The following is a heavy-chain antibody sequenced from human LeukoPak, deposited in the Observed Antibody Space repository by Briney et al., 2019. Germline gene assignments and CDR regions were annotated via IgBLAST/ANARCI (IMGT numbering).Heavy chain of an antibody. CDR1: GYSNSSGYY. J-gene: IGHJ4*02. CDR3: ARVIAARPTYFDY. D-gene: IGHD6-6*01. Sequence: SETLSLTCTVSGYSNSSGYYWGWIRQPPGKGLEWIGSIYHSGSTYYNSSLKSRVTISVDTSKNQFSLKLSSVTAADTAVYYCARVIAARPTYFDYWGQGTLVTVSS. V-gene: IGHV4-38-2*02. CDR2: IYHSGST.